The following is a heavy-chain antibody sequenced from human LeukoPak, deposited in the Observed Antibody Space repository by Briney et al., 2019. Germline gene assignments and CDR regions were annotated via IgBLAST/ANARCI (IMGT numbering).Heavy chain of an antibody. Sequence: GRSLRLSCAASGFTFSTYGMHWVRQAPGKGLEWVAVILSDGSNQYYADSVKGRFTISRDNSKNTLYLQMNSLRAEDTAVYYCAREGYCSSTSCYTLGDAFDIWGQGTMVTVSS. CDR3: AREGYCSSTSCYTLGDAFDI. V-gene: IGHV3-30*03. CDR1: GFTFSTYG. CDR2: ILSDGSNQ. J-gene: IGHJ3*02. D-gene: IGHD2-2*02.